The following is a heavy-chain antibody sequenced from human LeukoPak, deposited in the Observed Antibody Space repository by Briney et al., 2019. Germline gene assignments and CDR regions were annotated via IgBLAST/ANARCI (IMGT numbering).Heavy chain of an antibody. V-gene: IGHV4-30-4*01. CDR3: ASSPYSSGELDY. Sequence: SETLSLTCTVSGGSISSYYWSWIRQPPGKGLEWIGYIYYSGSTYYNPSLKSRVTISVDTSKNQFSLKLSSVTAADTAVYYCASSPYSSGELDYWGQGTLVTVSS. CDR1: GGSISSYY. CDR2: IYYSGST. D-gene: IGHD6-19*01. J-gene: IGHJ4*02.